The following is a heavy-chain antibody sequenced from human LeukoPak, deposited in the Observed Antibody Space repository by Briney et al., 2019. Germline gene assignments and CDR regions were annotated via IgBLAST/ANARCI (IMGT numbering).Heavy chain of an antibody. CDR3: ARGPLGYCSSTSCYYYHYGMDV. CDR2: INHSGST. Sequence: PSETLSLTCAVYGGSFSGYYWSWIRQPPGKGLEWIGEINHSGSTNYNPSLKSRVTISVDTSKNQFSLKLSSVTAADTAVYYCARGPLGYCSSTSCYYYHYGMDVWGQGTTVTVSS. CDR1: GGSFSGYY. D-gene: IGHD2-2*01. V-gene: IGHV4-34*01. J-gene: IGHJ6*02.